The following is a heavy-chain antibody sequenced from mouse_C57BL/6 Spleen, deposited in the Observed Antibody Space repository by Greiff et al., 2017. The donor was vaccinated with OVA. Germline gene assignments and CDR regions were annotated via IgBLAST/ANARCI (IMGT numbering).Heavy chain of an antibody. Sequence: EVKLVESGGGLVQPGGSLSLSCAASGFTFTAYYMSWVRQPPGKALEWLGFIRNKANGYTTEYSASVKGRFTISRDNSQSILYLQMNALRAEDSATYYCARDDYYAMDYWGQGTSVTVSS. CDR3: ARDDYYAMDY. CDR2: IRNKANGYTT. CDR1: GFTFTAYY. V-gene: IGHV7-3*01. J-gene: IGHJ4*01.